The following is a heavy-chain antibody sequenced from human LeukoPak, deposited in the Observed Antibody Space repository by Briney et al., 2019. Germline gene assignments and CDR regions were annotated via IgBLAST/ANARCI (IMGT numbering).Heavy chain of an antibody. CDR1: GLTFSTSG. CDR3: ATETNGRHYDY. D-gene: IGHD1-14*01. V-gene: IGHV3-21*06. J-gene: IGHJ4*02. Sequence: PGGSPRLSCTASGLTFSTSGFSWVRQAPGKGLEWVASIGPTGSDRYHADSIKGRFTISRDNANNFLYLQMNSLRAEDTAVYYCATETNGRHYDYWGQGTLLTVSS. CDR2: IGPTGSDR.